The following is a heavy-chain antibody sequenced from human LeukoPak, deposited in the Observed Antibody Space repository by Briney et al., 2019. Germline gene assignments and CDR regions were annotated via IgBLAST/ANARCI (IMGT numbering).Heavy chain of an antibody. V-gene: IGHV3-48*01. Sequence: PGGSLRLSCAASGFTFSSYSMNWVRQAPGKGLEWVSYISSSSTIYYADSVKGRFTISRDNAKNSLYLQMNSLRAEDTAVYYCARAQQQLVHQYDYYYGMDVWGQGTTVTVSS. CDR1: GFTFSSYS. CDR2: ISSSSTI. CDR3: ARAQQQLVHQYDYYYGMDV. J-gene: IGHJ6*02. D-gene: IGHD6-13*01.